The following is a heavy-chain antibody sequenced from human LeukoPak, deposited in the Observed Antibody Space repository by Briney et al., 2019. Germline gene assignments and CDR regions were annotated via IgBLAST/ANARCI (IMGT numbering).Heavy chain of an antibody. CDR3: ARDLGYCSGGRCYRNWFDP. Sequence: ASVKVSCKGSGYSFTSYGISWVRQAPGQGLEWMGWISVDNGNTNYAEKFQGRVTLTADTSTNTAYMELRSLTSDDTAIYYCARDLGYCSGGRCYRNWFDPWGQGTLVTVSS. CDR1: GYSFTSYG. J-gene: IGHJ5*02. V-gene: IGHV1-18*01. D-gene: IGHD2-15*01. CDR2: ISVDNGNT.